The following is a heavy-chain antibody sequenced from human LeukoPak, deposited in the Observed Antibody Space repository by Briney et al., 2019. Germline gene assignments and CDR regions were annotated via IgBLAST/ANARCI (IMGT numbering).Heavy chain of an antibody. CDR3: ARAPVTSCRGAYCYPFDY. CDR1: GFPFSSHG. CDR2: TSSSDAGT. J-gene: IGHJ4*02. D-gene: IGHD2-21*01. V-gene: IGHV3-23*01. Sequence: PGGSLRLSCAGSGFPFSSHGMNWVRQAPGKGLEWVSATSSSDAGTYYADSVRGRFTISRDNSKNTLYLQMNSLRLEDAAVYFCARAPVTSCRGAYCYPFDYWGQGTQVTVSS.